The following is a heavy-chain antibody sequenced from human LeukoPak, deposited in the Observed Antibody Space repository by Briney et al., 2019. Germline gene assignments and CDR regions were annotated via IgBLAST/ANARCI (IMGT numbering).Heavy chain of an antibody. CDR2: IYPGDSDT. CDR1: GYSFTTYW. Sequence: GESLKISCKGSGYSFTTYWIGWVRQTPGTGLEWMGIIYPGDSDTKYIPSFQGQVTISADKSINTAYLQWTSLRASDAAIYYCVRLSNDWSLDYWGQGALVTVSS. CDR3: VRLSNDWSLDY. J-gene: IGHJ4*02. V-gene: IGHV5-51*01. D-gene: IGHD3-9*01.